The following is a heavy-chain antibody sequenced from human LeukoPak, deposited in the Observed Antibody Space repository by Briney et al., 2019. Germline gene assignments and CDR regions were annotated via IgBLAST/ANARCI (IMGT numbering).Heavy chain of an antibody. CDR2: INPSGGST. Sequence: ASVKVSCKASGFTFTSYYMHWVRQAPGQGLEWMGIINPSGGSTSYAQKFQGRVTMTRDTSTSTVYMELSSLRSEDTAVHYCARTYDSGGYYDYWGQGTLVTVSS. J-gene: IGHJ4*02. CDR1: GFTFTSYY. D-gene: IGHD3-22*01. CDR3: ARTYDSGGYYDY. V-gene: IGHV1-46*01.